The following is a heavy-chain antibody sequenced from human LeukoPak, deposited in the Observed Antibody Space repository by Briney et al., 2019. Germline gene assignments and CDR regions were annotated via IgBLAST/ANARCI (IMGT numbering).Heavy chain of an antibody. V-gene: IGHV4-39*01. CDR1: GGSISSSAYY. D-gene: IGHD6-19*01. CDR2: IYYSGNT. CDR3: ATSGWYLLPGVY. J-gene: IGHJ4*02. Sequence: SQTLSLTCSVSGGSISSSAYYWGWIRQPPGQGLEWIGSIYYSGNTYYNPSLKSRVTISVDTSKNQFSLKLSSVTAADTAVYYCATSGWYLLPGVYWGQGTLVTVSS.